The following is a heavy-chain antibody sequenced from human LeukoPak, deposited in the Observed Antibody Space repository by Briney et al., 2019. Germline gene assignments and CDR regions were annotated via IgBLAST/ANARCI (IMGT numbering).Heavy chain of an antibody. V-gene: IGHV1-18*01. CDR3: ARVGSSGLLGEFNY. J-gene: IGHJ4*02. CDR2: ISAHNGKT. CDR1: GFSFTTYG. Sequence: ASVKVSCKASGFSFTTYGFSWVRQAPGQGLERVGWISAHNGKTDSAQKFQGRVTMTTDTPTSTAYMELTSLRSDDTAEYYCARVGSSGLLGEFNYWGQRTRVTVSS. D-gene: IGHD1-26*01.